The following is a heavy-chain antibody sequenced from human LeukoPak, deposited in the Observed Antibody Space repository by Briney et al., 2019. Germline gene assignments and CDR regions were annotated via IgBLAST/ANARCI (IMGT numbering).Heavy chain of an antibody. Sequence: SETLSLTCTVSGGSISSDYWSWIRQPPGKGLEWIGYIYYSGSTNYNPSLKSRVTISLDTSKNQFSLKLSSVTAADTALYYCARLEGIGWYFDLWGRGTLVTVSS. J-gene: IGHJ2*01. CDR2: IYYSGST. CDR3: ARLEGIGWYFDL. CDR1: GGSISSDY. D-gene: IGHD3-10*01. V-gene: IGHV4-59*01.